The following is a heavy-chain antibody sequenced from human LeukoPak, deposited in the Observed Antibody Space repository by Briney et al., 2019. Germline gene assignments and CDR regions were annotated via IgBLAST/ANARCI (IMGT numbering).Heavy chain of an antibody. CDR2: IYPGDSDT. J-gene: IGHJ6*02. Sequence: GESLKISCKGSGYSFTSYWIGWVRQMPGKGLEWMGIIYPGDSDTRYSPSFQGQVTISADKSISTAYLQWSSLKASDTAMYYCARHFPEGYSYGPSYYYGMDVWGQGTTVTVSS. CDR3: ARHFPEGYSYGPSYYYGMDV. V-gene: IGHV5-51*01. CDR1: GYSFTSYW. D-gene: IGHD5-18*01.